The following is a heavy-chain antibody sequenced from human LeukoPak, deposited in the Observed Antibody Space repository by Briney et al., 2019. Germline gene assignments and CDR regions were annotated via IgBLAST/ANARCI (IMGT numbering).Heavy chain of an antibody. CDR3: AKGDHGAYYGMDV. D-gene: IGHD5-24*01. J-gene: IGHJ6*02. V-gene: IGHV3-30*18. Sequence: GGSLRLSCAASGFTFSSSGMHWVRQAPGKGLEWVAAISYDGSNKYYADSVKGRFTISRDNSKNTLYVQMNSLRADDTAVYYCAKGDHGAYYGMDVWGQGTTVTVSS. CDR1: GFTFSSSG. CDR2: ISYDGSNK.